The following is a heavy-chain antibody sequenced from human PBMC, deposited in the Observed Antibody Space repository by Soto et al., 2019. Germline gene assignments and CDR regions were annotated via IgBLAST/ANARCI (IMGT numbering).Heavy chain of an antibody. J-gene: IGHJ6*02. V-gene: IGHV1-69*12. D-gene: IGHD3-16*02. Sequence: QVQLVQSGAEVKKPGSSVKVSCKASGGTFSSYAISWVRQAPGQGLEWMGGIIPIFGTANYAQKFQGRVTITADESTSTAYMELSSLRSEDTAVYYCARGGRRLGELSWSGMDVWGQGTTVTVSS. CDR3: ARGGRRLGELSWSGMDV. CDR2: IIPIFGTA. CDR1: GGTFSSYA.